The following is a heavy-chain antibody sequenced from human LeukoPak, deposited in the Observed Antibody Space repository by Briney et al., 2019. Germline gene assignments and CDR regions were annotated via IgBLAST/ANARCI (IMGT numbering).Heavy chain of an antibody. CDR3: ASSSYYYYYMDV. CDR1: GGSISGSSYY. D-gene: IGHD6-6*01. V-gene: IGHV4-39*07. CDR2: MYYSGST. J-gene: IGHJ6*03. Sequence: SETLSLTCIVSGGSISGSSYYWGWIRQPPGKGLEWIGTMYYSGSTYHNPSLKSRVTISVDTSKNQFSLKLSSVTAADTAVYYCASSSYYYYYMDVWGKGTTVTVSS.